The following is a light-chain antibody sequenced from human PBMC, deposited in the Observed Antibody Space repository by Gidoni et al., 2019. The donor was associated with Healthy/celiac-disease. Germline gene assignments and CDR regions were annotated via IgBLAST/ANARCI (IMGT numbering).Light chain of an antibody. CDR1: RSDVGGYNY. CDR2: DVS. Sequence: QSALTQPRSVSGSPGQSVTSSCTGTRSDVGGYNYVSWYQQHPGKAPKLMIYDVSKRPSGVPDRFSGSKSGNTASLTISGLQAEDEADYYCCSYAGSYDVVFGGGTKLTVL. CDR3: CSYAGSYDVV. V-gene: IGLV2-11*01. J-gene: IGLJ2*01.